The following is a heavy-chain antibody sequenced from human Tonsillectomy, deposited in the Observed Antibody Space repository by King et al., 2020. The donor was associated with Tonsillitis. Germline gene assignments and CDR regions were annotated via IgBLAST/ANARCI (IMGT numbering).Heavy chain of an antibody. CDR3: ARQYCSGGSCYYWYFDL. D-gene: IGHD2-15*01. V-gene: IGHV5-51*01. CDR2: IYPGDSDT. CDR1: GYSFASYW. J-gene: IGHJ2*01. Sequence: VQLVESGAEVRKPGESLKISCKGSGYSFASYWIGWVRQMPGKGLEWMRIIYPGDSDTRYSPSFQGQVTISVDKSISTAYLQWSSLKASDTAMYYCARQYCSGGSCYYWYFDLWGRGTLVTVSS.